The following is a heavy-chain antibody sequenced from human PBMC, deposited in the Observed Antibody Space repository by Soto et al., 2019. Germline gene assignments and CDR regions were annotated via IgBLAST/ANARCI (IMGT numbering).Heavy chain of an antibody. CDR1: GGSFSGYY. Sequence: QVQLQQWGAGLLKPSETLSLTCAVYGGSFSGYYWSWIRQPPGKGLEWIGEINHSGSTNYNPSVKRRVTISVDTSKSQFSLTLSSVTAADTAVYYWARGRHIVTVYYMNYYCCGMDVWGQGTTVNVSS. D-gene: IGHD3-9*01. V-gene: IGHV4-34*01. J-gene: IGHJ6*02. CDR3: ARGRHIVTVYYMNYYCCGMDV. CDR2: INHSGST.